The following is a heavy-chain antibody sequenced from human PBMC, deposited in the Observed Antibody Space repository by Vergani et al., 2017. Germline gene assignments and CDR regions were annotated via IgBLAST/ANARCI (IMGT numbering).Heavy chain of an antibody. CDR2: IYYSGST. D-gene: IGHD3-22*01. Sequence: QLQLQESGPGLVKPSETLSLTCTVSGGSISSSSYYWGWIRQPPGKGLEWIGSIYYSGSTYYNPSLKRRVTISVDTAKNQFSLKLSPVTAADTAVYYCARHEGITMIVVAPMDVWGQGTTVTVSS. CDR1: GGSISSSSYY. V-gene: IGHV4-39*01. J-gene: IGHJ6*02. CDR3: ARHEGITMIVVAPMDV.